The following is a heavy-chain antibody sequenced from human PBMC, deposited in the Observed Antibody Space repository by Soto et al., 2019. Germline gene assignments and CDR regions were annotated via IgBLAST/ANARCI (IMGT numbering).Heavy chain of an antibody. CDR1: GFDFTSTC. J-gene: IGHJ6*02. D-gene: IGHD6-13*01. CDR3: AKGASSNWHAYGMDV. V-gene: IGHV3-30*18. CDR2: ISYDGTQK. Sequence: GSLRLSCSASGFDFTSTCMHWVRQAPGKGLGWVAVISYDGTQKNYGDSVQGRFNLSRDNSNNTPYLQMHSLRSYDTAVYYCAKGASSNWHAYGMDVWGQGTMVTVSS.